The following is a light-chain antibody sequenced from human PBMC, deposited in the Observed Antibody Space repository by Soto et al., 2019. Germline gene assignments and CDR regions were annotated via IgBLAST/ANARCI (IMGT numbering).Light chain of an antibody. CDR1: QSVSSSY. J-gene: IGKJ3*01. Sequence: EIVLTQSPGTLSLSPGERATLSCRASQSVSSSYLAWYQQKPGQAPRLLIYGASSRATGIPDRFSGSGSGTDFTLTISRLETEDFAVYYCQQYGSARTFGPRTKVDIK. CDR2: GAS. CDR3: QQYGSART. V-gene: IGKV3-20*01.